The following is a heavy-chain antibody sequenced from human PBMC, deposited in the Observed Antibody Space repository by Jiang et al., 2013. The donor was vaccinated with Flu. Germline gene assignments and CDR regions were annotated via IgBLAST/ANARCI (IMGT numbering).Heavy chain of an antibody. Sequence: VKPSETLSLTCTVSGGSISSYYWSWIRQPPGKGLEWIGYIYYSGSTNYNPSLKSRVTISVDTSKNQFSLKLSSVTAADTAVYYCAIVSGWYVSAFDIWGQGTMVTVSS. D-gene: IGHD6-19*01. CDR3: AIVSGWYVSAFDI. CDR2: IYYSGST. J-gene: IGHJ3*02. V-gene: IGHV4-59*08. CDR1: GGSISSYY.